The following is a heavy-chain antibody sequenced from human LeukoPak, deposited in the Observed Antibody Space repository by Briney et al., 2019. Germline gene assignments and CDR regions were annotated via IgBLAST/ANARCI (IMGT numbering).Heavy chain of an antibody. J-gene: IGHJ3*02. CDR2: IIPIFGTA. Sequence: ASVKVSCKASGGTFSSYAISWVRQAPGQGLECMGGIIPIFGTANYAQKFQGRVTITADKSTSTAYMELSSLRSEDTAVYYCARDRQVDPPVAFDIWGQGTMVTVSS. CDR1: GGTFSSYA. CDR3: ARDRQVDPPVAFDI. V-gene: IGHV1-69*06. D-gene: IGHD1-26*01.